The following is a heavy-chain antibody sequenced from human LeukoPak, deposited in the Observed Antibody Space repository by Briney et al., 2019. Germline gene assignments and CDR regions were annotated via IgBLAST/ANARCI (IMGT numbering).Heavy chain of an antibody. CDR3: ARDFGYSSGWYNGFDI. V-gene: IGHV1-18*01. J-gene: IGHJ3*02. CDR2: ISAYNGNT. Sequence: ASVKVSCKTSGYTFTSYGISWVRQAPGQGLEWMGWISAYNGNTNYAQKLQGRVTMTTDTSTSTAYMELRSLRSDDTAVYYCARDFGYSSGWYNGFDIWGQGTMVTVSS. CDR1: GYTFTSYG. D-gene: IGHD6-19*01.